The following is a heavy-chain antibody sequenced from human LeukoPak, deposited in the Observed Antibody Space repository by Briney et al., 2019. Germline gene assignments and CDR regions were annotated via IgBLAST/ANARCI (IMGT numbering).Heavy chain of an antibody. CDR1: GYTFSSYY. CDR2: SNPDSGEA. D-gene: IGHD1-26*01. J-gene: IGHJ4*02. Sequence: ASVKVSCKTSGYTFSSYYMHWVRQAPGQGLEWMGWSNPDSGEANYAQKFQGRVTMTRDTSISTSYMELSRLRSDDTAVYYCARSLYSGSYYRFGYWGQGTLVTVSS. CDR3: ARSLYSGSYYRFGY. V-gene: IGHV1-2*02.